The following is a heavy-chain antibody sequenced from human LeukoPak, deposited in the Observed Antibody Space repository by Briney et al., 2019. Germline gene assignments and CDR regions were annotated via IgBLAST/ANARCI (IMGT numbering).Heavy chain of an antibody. Sequence: SETLSLTCTVSGGSISSSSYYWGWIRQPPGKGLEWIGSIYYSGSTHYNPSLKSRVTISVDTSKNQFSLKLSSVTAADTAVYYCARQVGGSYDFDYWGQGTLVTVSS. CDR3: ARQVGGSYDFDY. CDR2: IYYSGST. CDR1: GGSISSSSYY. D-gene: IGHD1-26*01. V-gene: IGHV4-39*01. J-gene: IGHJ4*02.